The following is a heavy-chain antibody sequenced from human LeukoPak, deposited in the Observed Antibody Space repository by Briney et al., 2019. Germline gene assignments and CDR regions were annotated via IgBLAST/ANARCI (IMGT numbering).Heavy chain of an antibody. CDR1: TFIFGSYS. Sequence: PGGSLRLSCVGSTFIFGSYSMNWVRQAPGKGLEWVADITPDGSGKTYVDSVRGRFTISRDNAKTSLYLQMNSLRAEDTAVYYCATWYQAPGFWGQGVLVTVSS. D-gene: IGHD2-2*01. CDR2: ITPDGSGK. CDR3: ATWYQAPGF. V-gene: IGHV3-7*01. J-gene: IGHJ4*02.